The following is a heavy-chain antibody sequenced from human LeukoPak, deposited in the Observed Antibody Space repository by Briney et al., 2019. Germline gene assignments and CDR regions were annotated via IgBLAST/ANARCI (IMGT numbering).Heavy chain of an antibody. J-gene: IGHJ4*02. D-gene: IGHD2-15*01. CDR1: GFTFSSYA. CDR3: AKAPVTTCSGAYCYPFDY. CDR2: ISGSGGST. V-gene: IGHV3-23*01. Sequence: GGSLRLSCAASGFTFSSYAMSWVRQAPGKGLEWVSAISGSGGSTYYADSVKGRFTISRDNAKNSLYLQMNSLRAEDTAVYYCAKAPVTTCSGAYCYPFDYWGQGTLVTVSS.